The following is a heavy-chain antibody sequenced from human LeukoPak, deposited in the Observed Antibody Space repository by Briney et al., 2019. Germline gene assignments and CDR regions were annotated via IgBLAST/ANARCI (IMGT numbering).Heavy chain of an antibody. J-gene: IGHJ6*02. CDR2: ISDSSSYI. D-gene: IGHD2-8*01. Sequence: GGSLRLSCAASGFTFSIYSMNWVRQAPGKGLGWVSSISDSSSYIYYADSVKGRFTLSRDNARNSLYLQMNSLSAEATAVYYCARDLAVGCTTYYYGIDDWGLGTPVTVSS. CDR3: ARDLAVGCTTYYYGIDD. CDR1: GFTFSIYS. V-gene: IGHV3-21*06.